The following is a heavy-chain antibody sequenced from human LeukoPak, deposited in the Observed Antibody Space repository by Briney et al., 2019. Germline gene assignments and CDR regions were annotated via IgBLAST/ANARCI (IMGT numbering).Heavy chain of an antibody. V-gene: IGHV1-69*13. CDR3: ARDLSSTVYYYYYMDV. D-gene: IGHD4-11*01. CDR1: GGTFSSYA. CDR2: IIPIFGTA. J-gene: IGHJ6*03. Sequence: SVKVSCKASGGTFSSYAISWVRQAPGQGLEWMGGIIPIFGTANYAQKFQGRVTITADESTSTAYMELSSLRSEDTAVYYCARDLSSTVYYYYYMDVWGEGTTVTVSS.